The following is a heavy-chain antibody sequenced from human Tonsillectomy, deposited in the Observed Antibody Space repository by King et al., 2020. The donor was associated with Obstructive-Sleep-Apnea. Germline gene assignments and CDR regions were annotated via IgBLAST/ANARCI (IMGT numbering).Heavy chain of an antibody. CDR3: GGYCSSTSCSDDY. CDR2: IYYSGST. CDR1: GGSISSSSYY. J-gene: IGHJ4*02. V-gene: IGHV4-39*07. Sequence: QLQESGPGLVKPSETLSLTCTVSGGSISSSSYYWGWIRQPPGKGLEWIGGIYYSGSTYYNPSLKSRVTISVDTSKNQFSLKLSSVTAADTAVYYCGGYCSSTSCSDDYWGQGTLVTVSS. D-gene: IGHD2-2*01.